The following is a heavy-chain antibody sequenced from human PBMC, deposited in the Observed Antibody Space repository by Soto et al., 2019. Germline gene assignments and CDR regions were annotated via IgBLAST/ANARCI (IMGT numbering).Heavy chain of an antibody. CDR1: GFTFSSYS. V-gene: IGHV3-64D*08. CDR2: ISSNGGST. D-gene: IGHD6-6*01. J-gene: IGHJ6*02. CDR3: VKDTALIAARSGGMDV. Sequence: PEGSLRLSWSASGFTFSSYSMHWVRQAPGKGLEYVSAISSNGGSTYYADSVKGRFTISRDNSKNTLYLQMSSLRAEDTAVYYCVKDTALIAARSGGMDVWGQGTTVTAP.